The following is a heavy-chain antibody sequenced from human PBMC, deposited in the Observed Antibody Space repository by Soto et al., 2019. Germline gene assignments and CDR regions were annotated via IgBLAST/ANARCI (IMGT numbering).Heavy chain of an antibody. CDR2: IIPIFGTA. CDR1: GGTFSSYA. D-gene: IGHD3-22*01. CDR3: ARGASPTYYYDSSGYYFDY. J-gene: IGHJ4*02. V-gene: IGHV1-69*12. Sequence: QVQLVQSGAEVKKPGSSVKVSCKASGGTFSSYAISWVRQAPGQGLEWMGGIIPIFGTATYAQKFQGRVTSTADESTSTAYMELSSLRSEDTAVYYCARGASPTYYYDSSGYYFDYWGQGTLVTVSS.